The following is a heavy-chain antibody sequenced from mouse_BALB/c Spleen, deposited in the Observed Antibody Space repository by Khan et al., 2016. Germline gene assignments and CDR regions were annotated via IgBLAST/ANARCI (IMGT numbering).Heavy chain of an antibody. CDR1: GYTFTSYT. J-gene: IGHJ4*01. CDR2: INPSSGYT. D-gene: IGHD1-1*01. Sequence: QVQLQQSGAELARPGASVKMSCKASGYTFTSYTMHWVKQRPGQGLEWIGYINPSSGYTNYNQKFKDKATLTADKSSSTAYMQLSSLTFEDSADYYCARGYYGYAMDYWGQGTSVTVSS. CDR3: ARGYYGYAMDY. V-gene: IGHV1-4*01.